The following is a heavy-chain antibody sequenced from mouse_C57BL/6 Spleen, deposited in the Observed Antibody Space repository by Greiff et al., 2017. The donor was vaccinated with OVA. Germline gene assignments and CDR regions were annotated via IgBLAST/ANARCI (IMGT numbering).Heavy chain of an antibody. CDR3: ARWHYGSPYYFDY. CDR2: IYPGDGDT. V-gene: IGHV1-82*01. D-gene: IGHD1-1*01. Sequence: QVQLQQSGPELVKPGASVKISCKASGYAFSSSWMNWVKQRPGKGLEWIGRIYPGDGDTNYNGKFKGKATLTADKSSSTAYMQLSSLTSEDSAVYFCARWHYGSPYYFDYWGQGTTLTVSS. J-gene: IGHJ2*01. CDR1: GYAFSSSW.